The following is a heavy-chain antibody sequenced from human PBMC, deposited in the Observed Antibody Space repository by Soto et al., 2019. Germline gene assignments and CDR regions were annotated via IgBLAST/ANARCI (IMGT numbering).Heavy chain of an antibody. V-gene: IGHV3-48*02. CDR2: ISRSSSTI. Sequence: PGGSLRLSCAASGFTFSGYTMNWVRQAPGKGLEWISYISRSSSTIYYADSVKGRFTISRDNAKNSLYLQMNSLRDEDTAVYYCARDPSSSSGWCPLDYWGQGTLVTSPQ. CDR3: ARDPSSSSGWCPLDY. D-gene: IGHD6-19*01. J-gene: IGHJ4*02. CDR1: GFTFSGYT.